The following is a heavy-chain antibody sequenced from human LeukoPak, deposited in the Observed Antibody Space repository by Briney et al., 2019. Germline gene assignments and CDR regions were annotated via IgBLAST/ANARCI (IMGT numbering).Heavy chain of an antibody. CDR3: ANNHRRLRGPFDY. Sequence: GGSLRLSCAASGFTFSSYAMSWVRQAPGKGLEWVSAISGSGGSTYYADSVKGRFTISRDNSKNTLYLQMNSLRAEDTAVYYCANNHRRLRGPFDYWGQGTLVTVSS. V-gene: IGHV3-23*01. CDR1: GFTFSSYA. D-gene: IGHD3-16*01. CDR2: ISGSGGST. J-gene: IGHJ4*02.